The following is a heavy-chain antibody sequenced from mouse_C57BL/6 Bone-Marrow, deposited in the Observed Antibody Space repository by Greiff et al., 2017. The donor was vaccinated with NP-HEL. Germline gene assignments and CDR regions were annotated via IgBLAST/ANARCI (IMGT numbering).Heavy chain of an antibody. CDR3: ASDDYGDWYFDV. V-gene: IGHV1-59*01. D-gene: IGHD2-4*01. CDR1: GYTFTSYW. Sequence: VQLQQPGAELVRPGTSVKLSCKASGYTFTSYWMHWVKQRPGQGLEWIGVIDPSDSYTNYNQKFKGKATLTVDTSSSTAYMQLSSLTSEDSAVYYCASDDYGDWYFDVWGTGTTVTVSS. CDR2: IDPSDSYT. J-gene: IGHJ1*03.